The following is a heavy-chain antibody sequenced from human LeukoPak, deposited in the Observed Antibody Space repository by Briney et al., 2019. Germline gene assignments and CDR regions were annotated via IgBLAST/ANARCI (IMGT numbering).Heavy chain of an antibody. CDR2: INHSGST. CDR1: GGSFSGYY. V-gene: IGHV4-34*01. Sequence: SETLSLTCAVYGGSFSGYYWSWIRQPPGKGLEWIGEINHSGSTNYSPSLKSRVTISVDTSKNQFSLKLSSVTAADTAVYYCARGVLVAFDYWGQGTLVTVSS. CDR3: ARGVLVAFDY. D-gene: IGHD3-3*02. J-gene: IGHJ4*02.